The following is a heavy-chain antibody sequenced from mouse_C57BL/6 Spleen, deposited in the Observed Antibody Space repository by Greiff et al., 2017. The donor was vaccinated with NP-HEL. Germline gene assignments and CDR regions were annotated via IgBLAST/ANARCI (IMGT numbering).Heavy chain of an antibody. J-gene: IGHJ1*03. CDR3: ARDSYGKGDWYFDV. CDR1: GFTFSSYA. CDR2: ISDGGSYT. V-gene: IGHV5-4*01. D-gene: IGHD2-1*01. Sequence: DVMLVESGGGLVKPGGSLKLSCAASGFTFSSYAMSWVRQTPEKRLEWVATISDGGSYTYYPDNVKGRFTISRDNAKNNLYLQMSHLKSEDTAMYYCARDSYGKGDWYFDVWGTGTTVTVSS.